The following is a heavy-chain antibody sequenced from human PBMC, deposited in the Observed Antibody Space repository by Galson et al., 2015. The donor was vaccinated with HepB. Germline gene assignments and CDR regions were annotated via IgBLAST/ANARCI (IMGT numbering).Heavy chain of an antibody. D-gene: IGHD5-18*01. CDR1: GFNFRNYA. Sequence: SLRLSCAASGFNFRNYAMSWVRQAPGKGLEWVSAISGSYGSTYYSDSVKSRFTISRDNSKNTLYLQMNSLRAEDTAVYYCAKDRMIQEWMYYFDYWGQGSLVTVSS. V-gene: IGHV3-23*01. CDR2: ISGSYGST. J-gene: IGHJ4*01. CDR3: AKDRMIQEWMYYFDY.